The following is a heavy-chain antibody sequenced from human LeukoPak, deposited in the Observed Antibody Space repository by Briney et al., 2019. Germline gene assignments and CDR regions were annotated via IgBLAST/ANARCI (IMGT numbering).Heavy chain of an antibody. CDR2: IYSDGDT. CDR3: AILPGY. V-gene: IGHV3-66*02. J-gene: IGHJ4*02. Sequence: GGSLRLSCVASGFVASNNYMSWVRQAPGKGLKWVSVIYSDGDTHYADSVKGRFIISRDNSKNTLYLQMNSLRLDDTGVYYCAILPGYWGQGTLVTVSS. CDR1: GFVASNNY.